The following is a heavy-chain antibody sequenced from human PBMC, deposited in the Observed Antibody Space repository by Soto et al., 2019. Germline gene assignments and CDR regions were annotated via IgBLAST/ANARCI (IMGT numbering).Heavy chain of an antibody. CDR2: ISGSGGST. V-gene: IGHV3-23*01. CDR3: ASLGYSDSSGYYPFDY. Sequence: PGGSLRLSCAASGFTFSSYAMSWVRQAPGKGLEWVSAISGSGGSTYYADSVKGRFTISRDNSKNTLYLQMNSLRAEDTAVYYCASLGYSDSSGYYPFDYWGQGTLVTVSS. CDR1: GFTFSSYA. D-gene: IGHD3-22*01. J-gene: IGHJ4*02.